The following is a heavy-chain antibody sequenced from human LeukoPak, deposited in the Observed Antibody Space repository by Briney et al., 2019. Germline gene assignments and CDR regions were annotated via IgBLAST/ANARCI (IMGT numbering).Heavy chain of an antibody. D-gene: IGHD2-2*01. CDR1: GGSISSYY. Sequence: PSETLSLTCTVSGGSISSYYWSWIRQPPGKGLEWIGYIYYSGSTNYNPSLKSRVTISVDTSKNQFSLKLSSVTAADTAVYYCARWISGSMDAFDIWGQGTMVTVSS. J-gene: IGHJ3*02. CDR3: ARWISGSMDAFDI. V-gene: IGHV4-59*01. CDR2: IYYSGST.